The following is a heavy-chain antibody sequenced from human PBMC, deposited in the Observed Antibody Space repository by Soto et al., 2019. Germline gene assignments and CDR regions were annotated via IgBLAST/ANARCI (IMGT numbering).Heavy chain of an antibody. Sequence: ASVKVSCKASGYTFTSYGISWVRQAPGQGLEWMGWISAYNGNTNYSPSFQGHVTISADKSVSTAYLQWSSLKAPDTAMYYCARHGNYGDSGSHWYFDLWGRGTLVTVSS. V-gene: IGHV1-18*01. CDR3: ARHGNYGDSGSHWYFDL. J-gene: IGHJ2*01. D-gene: IGHD3-22*01. CDR2: ISAYNGNT. CDR1: GYTFTSYG.